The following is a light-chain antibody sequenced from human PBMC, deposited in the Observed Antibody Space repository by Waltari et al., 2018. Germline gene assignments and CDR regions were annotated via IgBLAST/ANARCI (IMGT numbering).Light chain of an antibody. V-gene: IGLV2-23*02. J-gene: IGLJ2*01. CDR3: CSYAGTNTNVV. Sequence: QSALTQPASVSGSPGQSITISCTGTSSDFGAYNYFSWYQQHPGKVPKLIIYDVTKPPSGVSNRFSASKSGNTASLTISGLQAEDEADYYCCSYAGTNTNVVFGGGTKLTVL. CDR1: SSDFGAYNY. CDR2: DVT.